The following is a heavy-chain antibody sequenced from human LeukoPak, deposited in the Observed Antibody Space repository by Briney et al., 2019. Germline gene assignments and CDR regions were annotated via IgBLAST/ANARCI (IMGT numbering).Heavy chain of an antibody. Sequence: GGSLRLSCAASGNYWMHWVRQVPGKGLVWVSHINSDGSWTSYADSVKGRFTISKDNAKNSVYLQMNSLRAEDTAVYYCVSFYETYWGRGTLVTVSS. CDR3: VSFYETY. J-gene: IGHJ4*02. CDR2: INSDGSWT. D-gene: IGHD2/OR15-2a*01. V-gene: IGHV3-74*01. CDR1: GNYW.